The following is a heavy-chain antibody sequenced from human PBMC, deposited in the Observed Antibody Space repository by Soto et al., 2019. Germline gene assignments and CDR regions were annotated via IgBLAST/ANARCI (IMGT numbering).Heavy chain of an antibody. CDR1: GFTFSSYG. CDR2: ISYDGSNK. J-gene: IGHJ4*02. Sequence: GGSLRLSCAASGFTFSSYGMHWVRQAPGKGLEWVAVISYDGSNKYYADSVKGRFTISRDNSKNTLYLQMNSLRAEDTAVYYCAKDPYYDSSGYSDYWGQGTLVTVSS. D-gene: IGHD3-22*01. V-gene: IGHV3-30*18. CDR3: AKDPYYDSSGYSDY.